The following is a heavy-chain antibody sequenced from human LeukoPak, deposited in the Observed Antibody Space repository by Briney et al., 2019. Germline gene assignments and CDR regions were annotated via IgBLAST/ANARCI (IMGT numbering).Heavy chain of an antibody. CDR2: LSGSGSAP. V-gene: IGHV3-23*01. D-gene: IGHD2-21*01. CDR3: AKHLGSHSFLFYYMDV. Sequence: GGSLRLSCEASEFTPCRFAMSWIRQPPGTGLEWVSTLSGSGSAPYYADSVKGRFTTSRDNSKDTLYLQMDNVRADDTAVYYCAKHLGSHSFLFYYMDVWGKGTSVIVSS. CDR1: EFTPCRFA. J-gene: IGHJ6*03.